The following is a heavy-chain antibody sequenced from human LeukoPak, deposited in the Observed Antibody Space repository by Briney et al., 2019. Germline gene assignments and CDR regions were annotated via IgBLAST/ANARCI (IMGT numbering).Heavy chain of an antibody. Sequence: GSSVKVSCKASGGTFSSYAISWVRQAPGQGLEWMGRIIPIFGTANYAQKFQGRVTITTDESTSTAYMELSSLRSEDTAVYYCARDQARYYYDSSGYFDYWGQGTLVTVSS. J-gene: IGHJ4*02. CDR2: IIPIFGTA. CDR1: GGTFSSYA. CDR3: ARDQARYYYDSSGYFDY. D-gene: IGHD3-22*01. V-gene: IGHV1-69*05.